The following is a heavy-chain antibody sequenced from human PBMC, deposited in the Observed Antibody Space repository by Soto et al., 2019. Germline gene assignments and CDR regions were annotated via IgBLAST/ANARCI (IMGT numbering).Heavy chain of an antibody. CDR2: ISYDGRNK. J-gene: IGHJ6*02. D-gene: IGHD6-6*01. Sequence: QVQLVESGGGVVQPGRSLRLSCAASGFTFSSYGMHWVRQAPGKGLEWVAVISYDGRNKYYADSVKGRFTISRDNSKNTLYLQMNSLRAEDTAVYYCAKASLYSYYGMDVWGQGTTVTVSS. V-gene: IGHV3-30*18. CDR1: GFTFSSYG. CDR3: AKASLYSYYGMDV.